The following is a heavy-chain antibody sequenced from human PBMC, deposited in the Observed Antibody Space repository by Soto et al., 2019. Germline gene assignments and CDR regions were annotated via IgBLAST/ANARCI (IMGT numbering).Heavy chain of an antibody. V-gene: IGHV3-21*01. CDR2: ISSSSSYI. CDR3: ARDEGYGDPVFDY. CDR1: GFTFSSYS. Sequence: EVQLVESGGGLVKPGGSLRLSCAAAGFTFSSYSMNWVRQAPGKGLEWVSSISSSSSYIYYADSVKGRFTISRDNAKNSLYLQMNSLRAEDTAVYYCARDEGYGDPVFDYWGQGTLFTVSS. J-gene: IGHJ4*02. D-gene: IGHD4-17*01.